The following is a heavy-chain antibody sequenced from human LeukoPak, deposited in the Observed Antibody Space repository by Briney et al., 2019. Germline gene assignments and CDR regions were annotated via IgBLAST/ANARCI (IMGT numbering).Heavy chain of an antibody. V-gene: IGHV1-69*05. D-gene: IGHD2-2*01. Sequence: EASVKVSCKASGGTFSSYAISWVRQAPGQGLEWIGGIIPVFGTANYAQKFQGRVTITTDESTSTAYMELSSLRSEDTAVYYCARALSYCSSTSWYGFTGPYYMDVWGKGTTVTVSS. J-gene: IGHJ6*03. CDR2: IIPVFGTA. CDR3: ARALSYCSSTSWYGFTGPYYMDV. CDR1: GGTFSSYA.